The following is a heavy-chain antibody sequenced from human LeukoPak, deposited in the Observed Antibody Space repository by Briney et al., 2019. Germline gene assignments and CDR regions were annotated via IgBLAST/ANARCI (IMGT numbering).Heavy chain of an antibody. V-gene: IGHV3-23*01. CDR3: AKDDYGDYNRYYFDY. J-gene: IGHJ4*02. Sequence: PGGSLRLSCAASGFTFSSYAMSWVRQAPGKGLEWVSAISGSGGSTYYADSVMGRFTISRDNSKNTLYLQMNSLRAEDTAVYYCAKDDYGDYNRYYFDYWGQGTLVTVSS. CDR1: GFTFSSYA. D-gene: IGHD4-17*01. CDR2: ISGSGGST.